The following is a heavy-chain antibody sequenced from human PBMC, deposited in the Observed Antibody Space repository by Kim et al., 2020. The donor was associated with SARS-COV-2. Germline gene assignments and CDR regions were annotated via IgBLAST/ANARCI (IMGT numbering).Heavy chain of an antibody. Sequence: SQTLSLTCAISGDSVSSNSAAWNWIRQSPSRGLELLGRTYYRSKWYNDYAVSVKSRITINPDTSKNQFSLQLNSVTPEDTAVYYCARVLYCSGGSCYGFYYYGMDVWGQGTTVTVSS. CDR1: GDSVSSNSAA. D-gene: IGHD2-15*01. V-gene: IGHV6-1*01. CDR2: TYYRSKWYN. CDR3: ARVLYCSGGSCYGFYYYGMDV. J-gene: IGHJ6*02.